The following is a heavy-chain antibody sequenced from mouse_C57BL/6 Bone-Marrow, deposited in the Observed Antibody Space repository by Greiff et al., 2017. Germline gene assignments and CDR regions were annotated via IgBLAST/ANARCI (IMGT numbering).Heavy chain of an antibody. Sequence: DVQLVESGGGLVKPGGSLKLSCAASGFTFSSYTMSWVRQTPEKRLEWVATISGGGGNTYYPDSVKGRFTISRDNAKNTLYLQMSSLRSEDTALYYCARPPYDGYFAMDYWGQGTSVTVSS. J-gene: IGHJ4*01. D-gene: IGHD2-3*01. CDR3: ARPPYDGYFAMDY. CDR1: GFTFSSYT. CDR2: ISGGGGNT. V-gene: IGHV5-9*01.